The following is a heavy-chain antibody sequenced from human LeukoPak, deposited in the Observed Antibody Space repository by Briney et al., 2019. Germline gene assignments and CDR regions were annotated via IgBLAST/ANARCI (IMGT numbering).Heavy chain of an antibody. CDR1: GFTSSGYA. V-gene: IGHV3-23*01. D-gene: IGHD3-10*01. J-gene: IGHJ4*02. CDR2: ITDSGGGT. CDR3: AKRGAGYYFDY. Sequence: GGSLRLSCAASGFTSSGYAMSWVRQAPGKGLEWVSSITDSGGGTFYADSVKGRFTISRDNSKNTLFLQLNSLRAEDTAVYYCAKRGAGYYFDYWGQGTLVTVSS.